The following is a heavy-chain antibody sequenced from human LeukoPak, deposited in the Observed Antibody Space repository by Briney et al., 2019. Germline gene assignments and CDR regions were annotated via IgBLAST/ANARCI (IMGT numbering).Heavy chain of an antibody. J-gene: IGHJ4*02. D-gene: IGHD6-13*01. V-gene: IGHV4-59*01. CDR2: IYFSGST. Sequence: SETLSLTCTVSGGSISSYYWSWIRQPPGKGLEWIGYIYFSGSTNYNPSLKSRVTISVDTSKNQFSLKLSSVTAADTAVYYCARVAAAGTIDYWGQGTLVTVSS. CDR3: ARVAAAGTIDY. CDR1: GGSISSYY.